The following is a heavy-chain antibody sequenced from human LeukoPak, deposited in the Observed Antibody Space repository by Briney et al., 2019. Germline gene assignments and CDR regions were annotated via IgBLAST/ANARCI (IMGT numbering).Heavy chain of an antibody. V-gene: IGHV3-30*04. D-gene: IGHD4-17*01. CDR3: ARDYSYDYGDYGAFDI. J-gene: IGHJ3*02. Sequence: GGSLRLSCAASGFTSSSYAMHWVRQAPGKGLEWVAVISYDGSNKYYADSVKGRFTISRDNSKNTLYLQMNSLRAEDTAVYYCARDYSYDYGDYGAFDIWGQGTMVTVSS. CDR1: GFTSSSYA. CDR2: ISYDGSNK.